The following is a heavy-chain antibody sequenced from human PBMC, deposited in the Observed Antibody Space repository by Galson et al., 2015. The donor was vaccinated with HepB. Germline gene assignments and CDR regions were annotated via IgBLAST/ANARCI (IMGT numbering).Heavy chain of an antibody. CDR2: IYPGDSDT. Sequence: QSGAEVKKPGESLKISCKGSGCSFTSYWIGWVRQMPGKGLEWMGIIYPGDSDTRYSPSFQGQVTISADKSISTAYLQWSSLKASGTAMYYCARFGGEGVPLAGATIAVAGDWVVGRYFDYWGQGTLVTVSS. J-gene: IGHJ4*02. D-gene: IGHD6-19*01. CDR3: ARFGGEGVPLAGATIAVAGDWVVGRYFDY. CDR1: GCSFTSYW. V-gene: IGHV5-51*01.